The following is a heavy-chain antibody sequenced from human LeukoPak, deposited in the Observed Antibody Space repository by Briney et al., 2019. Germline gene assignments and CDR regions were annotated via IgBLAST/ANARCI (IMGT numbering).Heavy chain of an antibody. CDR2: INHSGST. CDR1: GGSFSGYY. V-gene: IGHV4-34*01. D-gene: IGHD6-13*01. Sequence: SETLSLTCAVYGGSFSGYYWSWIRQPPGKGLEWIGEINHSGSTNYNPSLKSRVTISVDTSKNQFSLKLSSVTAADTAVYYCARTTYSSSWYNYWGQGTLVTVSS. J-gene: IGHJ4*02. CDR3: ARTTYSSSWYNY.